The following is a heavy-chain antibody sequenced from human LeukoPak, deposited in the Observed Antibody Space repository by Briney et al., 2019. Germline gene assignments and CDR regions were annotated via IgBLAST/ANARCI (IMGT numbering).Heavy chain of an antibody. V-gene: IGHV3-53*01. CDR3: ASGSGSYRTPYYYMDV. CDR2: IYSGGST. CDR1: GFTVSSNY. Sequence: GGSLRLSCAASGFTVSSNYMSWVRQAPGKGLEWVSVIYSGGSTYYADSVKGRFTISRDNPKNTLYLQMNSLRAEDTAVYCCASGSGSYRTPYYYMDVWGTGTTVTVSS. J-gene: IGHJ6*03. D-gene: IGHD3-10*01.